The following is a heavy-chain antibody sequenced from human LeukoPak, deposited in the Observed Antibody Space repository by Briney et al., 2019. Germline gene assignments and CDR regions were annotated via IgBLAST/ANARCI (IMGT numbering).Heavy chain of an antibody. D-gene: IGHD3-3*01. J-gene: IGHJ4*02. CDR3: ARTSAYYDLWSGYYNY. CDR2: YNPNSSGT. CDR1: GYAFTGYY. V-gene: IGHV1-2*02. Sequence: ASVKLSCSGAGYAFTGYYLHLVRLAPAQGLGWMGWYNPNSSGTNYAQKFQGRVTMTRDTYISTDYMELSRLRSDDTAVYYCARTSAYYDLWSGYYNYWSQGTLVTVSS.